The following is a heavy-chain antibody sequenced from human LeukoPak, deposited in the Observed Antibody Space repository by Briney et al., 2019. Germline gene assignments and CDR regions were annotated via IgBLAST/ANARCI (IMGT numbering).Heavy chain of an antibody. CDR2: IYYSGST. D-gene: IGHD3-10*01. CDR3: ARGWYYYGSGTLFDY. Sequence: SETLSLTCTVSGGSISSSSYYWGWIRQPPGKGLEWIGSIYYSGSTNYNPSLKSRVTMSVDTSKNQFSLKLSSVTAADTAVYYCARGWYYYGSGTLFDYWGQGTLVTVSS. CDR1: GGSISSSSYY. J-gene: IGHJ4*02. V-gene: IGHV4-39*07.